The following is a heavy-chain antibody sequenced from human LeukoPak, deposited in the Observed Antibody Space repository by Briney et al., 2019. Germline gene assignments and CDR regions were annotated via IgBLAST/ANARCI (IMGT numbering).Heavy chain of an antibody. Sequence: GASVTVSVKASGYIFTVYYMHWVRQAPGQGLEWMGWINPNSGGTNSAQTFLGRVTMTRDTSISTAYMELSRLTSDDTAVYYCARLPYSGSYHFDYWGQGTLVTVSS. D-gene: IGHD1-26*01. CDR3: ARLPYSGSYHFDY. J-gene: IGHJ4*02. V-gene: IGHV1-2*02. CDR1: GYIFTVYY. CDR2: INPNSGGT.